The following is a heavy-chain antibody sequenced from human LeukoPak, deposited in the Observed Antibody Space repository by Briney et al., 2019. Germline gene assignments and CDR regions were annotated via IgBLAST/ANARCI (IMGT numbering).Heavy chain of an antibody. CDR3: ARLRRNTDSSGFFYYYDY. CDR1: GFIFSSYS. D-gene: IGHD3-22*01. J-gene: IGHJ4*02. V-gene: IGHV3-21*06. Sequence: GGSLRLSCAASGFIFSSYSFNWVRQAPGKGLEWVSSINTVSSYIYYADSLKGRFTISRDNAKNSVYLQMDSLRAEASAVYYCARLRRNTDSSGFFYYYDYWGQGTLVTVSS. CDR2: INTVSSYI.